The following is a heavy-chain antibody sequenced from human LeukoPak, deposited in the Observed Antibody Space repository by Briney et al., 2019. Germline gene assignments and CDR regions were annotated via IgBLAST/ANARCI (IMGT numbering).Heavy chain of an antibody. Sequence: ASVKVSCKASGGTFSSYAISWVRQAPGQGLEWMGGIIPIFGTANYAQKFQGRVTITADESTSTAYMELCSLRSEDTAVYYCARAATVVTPFDYWGQGTLVTVSS. CDR2: IIPIFGTA. V-gene: IGHV1-69*13. CDR1: GGTFSSYA. CDR3: ARAATVVTPFDY. J-gene: IGHJ4*02. D-gene: IGHD4-23*01.